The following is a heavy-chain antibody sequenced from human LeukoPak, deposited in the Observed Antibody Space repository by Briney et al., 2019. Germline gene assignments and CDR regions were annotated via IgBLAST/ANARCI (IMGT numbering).Heavy chain of an antibody. Sequence: GGSLRLSCAASGFTSSRYTMHWVRQSPGKGLEWVSSIRSSSSYIHYADSVKGRFTISRDNAKNSLYLQMNSLRAEDTAVYYCARVVAVAGTGYWGQGTLVTVSS. CDR3: ARVVAVAGTGY. CDR2: IRSSSSYI. V-gene: IGHV3-21*01. CDR1: GFTSSRYT. D-gene: IGHD6-19*01. J-gene: IGHJ4*02.